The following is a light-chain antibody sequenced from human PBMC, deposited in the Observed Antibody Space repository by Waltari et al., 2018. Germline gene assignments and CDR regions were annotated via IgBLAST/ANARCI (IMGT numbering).Light chain of an antibody. CDR2: DDN. CDR1: SPNIGTHH. V-gene: IGLV1-47*01. CDR3: AAWDDSPSGYV. Sequence: HSVLTHPPSAAGTPRQRVPLSCSGSSPNIGTHHVYWFQHFPGRAPSLLIYDDNQRPSGVPSRFSVSKSGTSASLVISGLRSDDEANYYCAAWDDSPSGYVFGTGTEVTVL. J-gene: IGLJ1*01.